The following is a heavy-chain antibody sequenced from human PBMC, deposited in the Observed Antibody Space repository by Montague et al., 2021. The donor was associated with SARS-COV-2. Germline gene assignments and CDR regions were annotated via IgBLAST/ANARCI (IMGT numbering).Heavy chain of an antibody. CDR2: IYYSGNT. D-gene: IGHD1-1*01. CDR3: ARAGENKYNNRWYVDGYNRYVQKD. J-gene: IGHJ6*02. CDR1: GGSIRDSDYY. V-gene: IGHV4-39*07. Sequence: SETLSLTCTVSGGSIRDSDYYWGWIRQPPGKGLEWIGNIYYSGNTYYNPSLKSRVSISVDTSTNRFSLRLSSVTAADTAVYYCARAGENKYNNRWYVDGYNRYVQKDWGQGATVTVSS.